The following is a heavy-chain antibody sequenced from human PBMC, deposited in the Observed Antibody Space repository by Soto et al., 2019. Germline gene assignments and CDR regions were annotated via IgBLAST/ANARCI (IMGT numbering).Heavy chain of an antibody. D-gene: IGHD3-10*01. J-gene: IGHJ3*02. CDR2: ISYDGSNK. V-gene: IGHV3-30-3*01. CDR1: GFTFSSYA. Sequence: GGSLRLSCAASGFTFSSYAMHWVRQAPGKGLEWVAVISYDGSNKYYADSVKGRFTIARDNSKNTPHLQMNSLSAEDTAVSYCARGTLPWFGEPDAFDIWGQGTMVTVSS. CDR3: ARGTLPWFGEPDAFDI.